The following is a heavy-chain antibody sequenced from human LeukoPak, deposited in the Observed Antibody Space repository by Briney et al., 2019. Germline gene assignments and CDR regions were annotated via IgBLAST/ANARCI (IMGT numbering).Heavy chain of an antibody. CDR2: IYYSGST. V-gene: IGHV4-39*01. Sequence: PSETLSLTCTVSGGSISSSSYYWGWIRQPPGKGLEWIGSIYYSGSTYYNPSLKSRVTISVDTSKNQFSLKLSSVTAADTAVYYCARASAYSSSSGVNYWDQGTLVTVSS. D-gene: IGHD6-6*01. CDR3: ARASAYSSSSGVNY. J-gene: IGHJ4*02. CDR1: GGSISSSSYY.